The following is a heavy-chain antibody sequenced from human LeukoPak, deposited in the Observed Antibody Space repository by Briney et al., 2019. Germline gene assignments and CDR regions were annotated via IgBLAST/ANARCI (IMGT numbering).Heavy chain of an antibody. CDR3: ANIVVVPAATTGLAFDI. D-gene: IGHD2-2*01. V-gene: IGHV3-48*03. CDR2: ISSSSSTI. J-gene: IGHJ3*02. Sequence: GGSLRLSCAASGFTFRTYEMNWVRQAPGKGLEWVSYISSSSSTIYYADSVKGRFTISRDNAKNSLYLQMNSLRAEDTAVYYCANIVVVPAATTGLAFDIWGQGTMVTVSS. CDR1: GFTFRTYE.